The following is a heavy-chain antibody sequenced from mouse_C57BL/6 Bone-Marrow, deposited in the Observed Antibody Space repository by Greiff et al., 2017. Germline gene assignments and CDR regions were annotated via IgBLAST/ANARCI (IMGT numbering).Heavy chain of an antibody. Sequence: PRQGLEWIGMIHPNSGSTNYNEKFKSKATLTVDKSSSTAYMQLSSLTSEDSAVYYCASRIYYYGSSYYWGQGTTLTVSS. D-gene: IGHD1-1*01. CDR2: IHPNSGST. J-gene: IGHJ2*01. CDR3: ASRIYYYGSSYY. V-gene: IGHV1-64*01.